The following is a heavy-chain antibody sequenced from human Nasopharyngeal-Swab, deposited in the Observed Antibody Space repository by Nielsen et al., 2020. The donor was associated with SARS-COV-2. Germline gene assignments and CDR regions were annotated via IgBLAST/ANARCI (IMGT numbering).Heavy chain of an antibody. Sequence: VRQAPGKGLEWVSFISNSVSSIYYADSVKGRFTVSRDNAKNSLYLQMNSLRAEDTALYYCARLAARDILFDSWGQGTLVTVSS. CDR3: ARLAARDILFDS. V-gene: IGHV3-48*03. J-gene: IGHJ4*02. CDR2: ISNSVSSI. D-gene: IGHD2-15*01.